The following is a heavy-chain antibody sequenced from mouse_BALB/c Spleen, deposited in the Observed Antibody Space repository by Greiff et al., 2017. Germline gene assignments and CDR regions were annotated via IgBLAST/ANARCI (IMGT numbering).Heavy chain of an antibody. Sequence: EVKLVESGPSLVKPSQTLSLTCSVTGDSITSGYWNWIRKFPGNKLEYMGYISYSGSTYYNPSLKSRISITRDTSKNQYYLQLNSVTTEDTATYYCARAYYGSSSYYYAMDYWGQGTSVTVSS. D-gene: IGHD1-1*01. CDR1: GDSITSGY. CDR3: ARAYYGSSSYYYAMDY. CDR2: ISYSGST. V-gene: IGHV3-8*02. J-gene: IGHJ4*01.